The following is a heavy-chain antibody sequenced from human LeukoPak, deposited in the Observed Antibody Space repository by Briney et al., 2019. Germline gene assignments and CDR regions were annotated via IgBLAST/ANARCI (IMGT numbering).Heavy chain of an antibody. CDR3: ARRQQLVGSDNWFDP. D-gene: IGHD6-13*01. J-gene: IGHJ5*02. CDR2: INSDGTII. V-gene: IGHV3-74*01. CDR1: GFTFSSYW. Sequence: PGGSLRLSCAASGFTFSSYWMHWVRQAPGKGLVWVSRINSDGTIIGYADSVKGRFTISRDNAKNTLYLQMNSLRAEDTALYYCARRQQLVGSDNWFDPWGQGTLVTVSS.